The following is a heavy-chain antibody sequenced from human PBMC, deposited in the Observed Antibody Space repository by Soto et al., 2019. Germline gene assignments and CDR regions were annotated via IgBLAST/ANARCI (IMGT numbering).Heavy chain of an antibody. D-gene: IGHD6-13*01. V-gene: IGHV4-59*01. J-gene: IGHJ5*02. CDR3: ARDIRGQQPTNWFDP. CDR2: IYYSGST. Sequence: SETLSLTCTVSGGSISSYYWSWIRQPPGKGLEWIGYIYYSGSTNYNPSLKSRVTISVDTSKNQFSLKLSSVTAADTAVYYCARDIRGQQPTNWFDPWGQGTRVTVSS. CDR1: GGSISSYY.